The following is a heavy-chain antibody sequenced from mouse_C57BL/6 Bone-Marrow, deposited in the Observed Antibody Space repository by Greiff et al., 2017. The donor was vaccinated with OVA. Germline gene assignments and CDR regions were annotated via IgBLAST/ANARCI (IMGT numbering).Heavy chain of an antibody. CDR1: GYTFTSYW. Sequence: QVQLQQPGAELVMPGASVKLSCKASGYTFTSYWMHWVKQRPGQGLEWIGEIDPSDSYTNYNQKFKGKSTLTVDKSSSTAYMQLSSLTSEDSAVYYCAREGMTTVVNFDYWGQGTTLTVSS. J-gene: IGHJ2*01. V-gene: IGHV1-69*01. CDR2: IDPSDSYT. CDR3: AREGMTTVVNFDY. D-gene: IGHD1-1*01.